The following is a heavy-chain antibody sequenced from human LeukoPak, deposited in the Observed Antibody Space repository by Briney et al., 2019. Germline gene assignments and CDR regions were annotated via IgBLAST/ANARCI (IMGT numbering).Heavy chain of an antibody. Sequence: SQTLSLTCAISGDSVSSNSAAWNWIRQSPSRDLEWLGRTYYRSKWYNGYAVSVKSRVTINPDTSKNQFSLQLNSVTPEDTAVYYCARVFSSAYDTSFDYWGQGTLVTVSS. V-gene: IGHV6-1*01. J-gene: IGHJ4*02. D-gene: IGHD5-12*01. CDR1: GDSVSSNSAA. CDR2: TYYRSKWYN. CDR3: ARVFSSAYDTSFDY.